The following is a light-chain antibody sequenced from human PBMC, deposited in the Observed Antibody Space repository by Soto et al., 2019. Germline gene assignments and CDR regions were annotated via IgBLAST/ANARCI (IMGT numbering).Light chain of an antibody. V-gene: IGLV7-46*01. CDR2: DTS. CDR3: MLTYSGPLV. CDR1: TGAVTSGHH. Sequence: QAVVTQEPSLPVSPGGTITLTCGSSTGAVTSGHHPYWLQQKPGQAPRSLIYDTSNKQSWTTARFSGSLLGGKAALTLSGAQPEDEAEYYCMLTYSGPLVFGGGTKLTVL. J-gene: IGLJ3*02.